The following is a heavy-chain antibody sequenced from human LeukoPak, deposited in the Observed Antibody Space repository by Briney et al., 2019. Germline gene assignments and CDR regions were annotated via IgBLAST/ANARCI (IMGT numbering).Heavy chain of an antibody. CDR2: ISGSGGST. CDR1: GFSFSSYA. Sequence: SGGSLRLSCAASGFSFSSYAMSWVRQAPGKGLEWVSAISGSGGSTYYADSVKGRFTISRDNSKNTLYLQMNSLRAEDTAVYYCARDRGGKYPFDYWGQGTLVTVPS. V-gene: IGHV3-23*01. J-gene: IGHJ4*02. D-gene: IGHD3-10*01. CDR3: ARDRGGKYPFDY.